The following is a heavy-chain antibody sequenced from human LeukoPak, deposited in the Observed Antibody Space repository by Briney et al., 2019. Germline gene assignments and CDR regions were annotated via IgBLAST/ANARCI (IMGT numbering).Heavy chain of an antibody. D-gene: IGHD6-13*01. Sequence: GGSLRLSCAASGFTLSSYEMNWVRQAPGKGLEWISYISDSGSTTYYADSVKGRFSISRDNAKNSLYLQMNSLRAEDTAVYYCVRIGYSNWGDALDIWGQGTMVTASS. J-gene: IGHJ3*02. CDR1: GFTLSSYE. V-gene: IGHV3-48*03. CDR3: VRIGYSNWGDALDI. CDR2: ISDSGSTT.